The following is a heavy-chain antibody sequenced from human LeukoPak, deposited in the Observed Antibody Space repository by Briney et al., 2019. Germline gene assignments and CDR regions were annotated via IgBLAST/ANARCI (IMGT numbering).Heavy chain of an antibody. CDR1: GYTFFSYG. D-gene: IGHD2-2*01. V-gene: IGHV1-18*01. CDR2: ISAYNGNT. CDR3: AREKVVVVPAAMAYYYYYGMDV. Sequence: ASVKVSCKASGYTFFSYGFSWVRQAPGQGLEWMGWISAYNGNTNYSQKLQGKVTMTTGTSTSTAYMELRSLRSDDTAVYYCAREKVVVVPAAMAYYYYYGMDVWGQGTTVTVSS. J-gene: IGHJ6*02.